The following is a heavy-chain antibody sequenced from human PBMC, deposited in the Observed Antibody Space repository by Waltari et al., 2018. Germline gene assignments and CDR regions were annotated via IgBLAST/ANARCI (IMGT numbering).Heavy chain of an antibody. D-gene: IGHD1-26*01. Sequence: EEQLVESGGGLVQPGGSLRLSWAASGFQFYPNGMTWVRQAPGKGLEWLSFMSHDSNVADYAAFVRGRFTVSRDNGKNSVSLQMNSLRAEDTGVYYCARANSPYRSNWFDLWGQGTPVTVSS. CDR1: GFQFYPNG. V-gene: IGHV3-48*01. CDR2: MSHDSNVA. J-gene: IGHJ5*02. CDR3: ARANSPYRSNWFDL.